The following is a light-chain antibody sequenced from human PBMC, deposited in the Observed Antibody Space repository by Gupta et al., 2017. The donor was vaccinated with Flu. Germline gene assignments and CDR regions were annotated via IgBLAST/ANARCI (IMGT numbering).Light chain of an antibody. CDR1: QSVSSSY. V-gene: IGKV3-20*01. CDR2: GAS. J-gene: IGKJ5*01. CDR3: QQYGSSPVT. Sequence: EIVLTQSPGTLSLSPGERATLSCRASQSVSSSYSAWYQQKPGQAPRLLIYGASSRATGIPDRFSGSGSGTDFTLTISRLEPADFAVYYCQQYGSSPVTFGQGTRLEMK.